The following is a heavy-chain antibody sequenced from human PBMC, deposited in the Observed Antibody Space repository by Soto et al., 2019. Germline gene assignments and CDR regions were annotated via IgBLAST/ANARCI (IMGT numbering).Heavy chain of an antibody. CDR1: GGSFSGYY. J-gene: IGHJ4*02. V-gene: IGHV4-34*01. D-gene: IGHD5-12*01. Sequence: QVQLQQWGAGLLKPSETLSLTCAVYGGSFSGYYWSWIRQPPGKGLEWIGEINHSGSTNYNPSLKSRVTISVDTSKNQFSLKLSSVTAADTAVYYCARGASLTKVEMATIFPLDYWGQGTLVTVSS. CDR3: ARGASLTKVEMATIFPLDY. CDR2: INHSGST.